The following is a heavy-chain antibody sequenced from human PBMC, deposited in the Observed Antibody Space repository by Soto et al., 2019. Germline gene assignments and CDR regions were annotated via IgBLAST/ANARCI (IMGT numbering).Heavy chain of an antibody. CDR3: ARAGGGGSLDFDY. CDR1: GFTFSSYG. D-gene: IGHD1-26*01. CDR2: IWYDGSNK. J-gene: IGHJ4*02. Sequence: GGSLRLSCAASGFTFSSYGMHWVRQAPGKGLEWVAVIWYDGSNKYYADSVKGRFTISRDNSKNTLYLQMNSLRAEDTAVYYCARAGGGGSLDFDYWGQGTLVTVSS. V-gene: IGHV3-33*01.